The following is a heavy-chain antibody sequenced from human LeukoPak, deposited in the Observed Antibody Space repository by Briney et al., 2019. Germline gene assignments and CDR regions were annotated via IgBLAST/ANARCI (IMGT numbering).Heavy chain of an antibody. CDR2: IRSKTDGGTT. CDR3: AKHIYGVVSIQQ. V-gene: IGHV3-15*01. CDR1: GFTFRDAW. J-gene: IGHJ1*01. Sequence: GGSLRLSCAASGFTFRDAWMTWVRQAPGKGLEWVGRIRSKTDGGTTDYAVSVQGRFTISRDDSKNTLYLQMSSLKTEDTAVYYCAKHIYGVVSIQQWGQGTLVAVSS. D-gene: IGHD3-3*01.